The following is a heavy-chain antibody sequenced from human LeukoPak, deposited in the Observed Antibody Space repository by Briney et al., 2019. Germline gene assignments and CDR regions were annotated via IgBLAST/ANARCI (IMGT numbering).Heavy chain of an antibody. CDR3: ARGGITMVRGVIRSDP. Sequence: SETLSLTCTVSGGSISSYYWSWIRQPPGKGLEWIGYIYYSGSTNYNPSLKSRVTISVDTSKNQFSLKLSSVTAADTAVYYCARGGITMVRGVIRSDPWGQGTLVTVSS. CDR2: IYYSGST. J-gene: IGHJ5*02. D-gene: IGHD3-10*01. V-gene: IGHV4-59*01. CDR1: GGSISSYY.